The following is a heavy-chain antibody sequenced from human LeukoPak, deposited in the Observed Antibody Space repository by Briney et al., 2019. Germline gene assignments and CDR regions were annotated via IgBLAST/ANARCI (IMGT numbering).Heavy chain of an antibody. D-gene: IGHD6-6*01. Sequence: SGPTLVKPTQTLTLTCTFSGFSLTTSGVGVGWFRQPPGKALEWLALIYWNDDKRYSPSLNSRLTITEDTSKNQVVLTMTNMDPVDTATYYCARLIGARPVLGASDIWGQGTMVTVSS. V-gene: IGHV2-5*01. J-gene: IGHJ3*02. CDR3: ARLIGARPVLGASDI. CDR2: IYWNDDK. CDR1: GFSLTTSGVG.